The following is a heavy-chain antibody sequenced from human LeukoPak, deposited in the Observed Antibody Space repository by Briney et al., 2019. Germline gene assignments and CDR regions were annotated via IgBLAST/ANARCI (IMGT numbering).Heavy chain of an antibody. CDR3: ARGRGTHDSSGIFDY. D-gene: IGHD3-22*01. V-gene: IGHV4-34*01. J-gene: IGHJ4*02. CDR1: GGSFSSYY. CDR2: INHSGST. Sequence: NTSETLSLTCAVYGGSFSSYYWSWIRQPPGKGLERIGEINHSGSTNYNPSLKSRVTISVDTSKNQFSLKLSSVTAADTAVYYCARGRGTHDSSGIFDYWGQGTLVTVSS.